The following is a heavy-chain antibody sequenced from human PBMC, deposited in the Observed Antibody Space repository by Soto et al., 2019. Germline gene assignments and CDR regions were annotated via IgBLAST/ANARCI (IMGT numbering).Heavy chain of an antibody. J-gene: IGHJ6*02. D-gene: IGHD2-2*01. CDR3: ARAACSSTSCYNYYAYGMDV. Sequence: QVQLVQSGPEMKKPGASVKLSCKASGYTFTTYSMHWVRQAPGQRLELMGWIQAGNGNTEHSQKFQGRVTITRDTSASTAYLELGSLRSEDTAVYYGARAACSSTSCYNYYAYGMDVWGQGTAVTVS. V-gene: IGHV1-3*01. CDR2: IQAGNGNT. CDR1: GYTFTTYS.